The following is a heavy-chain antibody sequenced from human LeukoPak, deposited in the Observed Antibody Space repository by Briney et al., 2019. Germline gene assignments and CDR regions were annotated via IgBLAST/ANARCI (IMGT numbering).Heavy chain of an antibody. CDR2: IKQDGSEK. V-gene: IGHV3-7*01. CDR1: GFTFSSYA. Sequence: PGGSLRLSCAASGFTFSSYAMSWVRQAPGKGLEWVANIKQDGSEKYYVDSVKGRFTISRDNAKNSLYLQMNSLRAEDTAVYYCARRWYCSSTSCYAGYDYWGQGTLVTVSS. CDR3: ARRWYCSSTSCYAGYDY. D-gene: IGHD2-2*01. J-gene: IGHJ4*02.